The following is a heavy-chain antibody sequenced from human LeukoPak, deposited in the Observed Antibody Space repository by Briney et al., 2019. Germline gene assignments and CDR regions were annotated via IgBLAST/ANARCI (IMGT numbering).Heavy chain of an antibody. CDR3: ARSSGSYYNHDY. CDR1: GFTFRSYS. V-gene: IGHV3-48*02. J-gene: IGHJ4*02. D-gene: IGHD3-10*01. Sequence: GGSLRLSCAASGFTFRSYSMHWVRQAPGKGLEWVSYISSSSSPTTISYANSVKGRFTISRDNAKNSLYLQMNTLRDEDTAVYYCARSSGSYYNHDYWGQGTLVTVSS. CDR2: ISSSSSPTTI.